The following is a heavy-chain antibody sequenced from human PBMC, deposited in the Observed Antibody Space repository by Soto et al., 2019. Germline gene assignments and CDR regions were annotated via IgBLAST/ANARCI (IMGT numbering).Heavy chain of an antibody. CDR1: GYSFTSYW. D-gene: IGHD2-15*01. V-gene: IGHV5-51*01. CDR3: ARNSGGGKYYYGMDV. J-gene: IGHJ6*02. Sequence: PGESLKISCKGSGYSFTSYWIGWVRQMPGKGLEWMGIIYPGDSDTRYSPSFQGQVTISADKSISTAYLQWSSLKASDTAMYYWARNSGGGKYYYGMDVWGQGTTVTVSS. CDR2: IYPGDSDT.